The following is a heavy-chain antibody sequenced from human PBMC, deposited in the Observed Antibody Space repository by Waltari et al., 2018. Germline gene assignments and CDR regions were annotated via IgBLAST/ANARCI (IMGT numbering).Heavy chain of an antibody. V-gene: IGHV3-7*04. CDR3: ARGVTTVEY. CDR1: GFTFTNHW. J-gene: IGHJ4*02. D-gene: IGHD2-21*02. CDR2: IKQDGSEK. Sequence: EVQLVESGGGLVQPGGSLRLSCSGSGFTFTNHWMSWVRQAPGKGPKWVASIKQDGSEKYYVDSMKGRFTISRDNAKNSLSLQMDSLRAEDTAVYFCARGVTTVEYWGQGTLVTVSS.